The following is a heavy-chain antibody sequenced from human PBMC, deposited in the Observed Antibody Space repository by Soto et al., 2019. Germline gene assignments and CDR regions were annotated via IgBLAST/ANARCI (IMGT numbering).Heavy chain of an antibody. CDR1: GDSVSSNSVA. J-gene: IGHJ3*02. D-gene: IGHD3-3*01. CDR2: TYYRSKWYN. CDR3: ARGRFNAFGI. V-gene: IGHV6-1*01. Sequence: QVQLQQSGPGLVKPSQTLSLTCAISGDSVSSNSVAWNWIRQSPSRGLEWLGRTYYRSKWYNDYGVTVKGRITINPDASKIQFSLQLNSVTPEDTAVYFCARGRFNAFGIWGQGTMVTVSS.